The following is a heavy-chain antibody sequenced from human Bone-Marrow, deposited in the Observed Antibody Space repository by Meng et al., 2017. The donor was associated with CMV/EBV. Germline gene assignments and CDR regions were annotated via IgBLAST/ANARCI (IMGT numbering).Heavy chain of an antibody. CDR3: ARDVGVVPAAGFDY. D-gene: IGHD2-2*01. CDR2: ISAYNGNA. V-gene: IGHV1-18*04. J-gene: IGHJ4*02. CDR1: GYTFTSYY. Sequence: ASVKVSCKASGYTFTSYYMHWVRQAPGQGLEWMGWISAYNGNANYAQKLQGRVTMTTDTSTSTAYMELRSLRSDDTAVYYCARDVGVVPAAGFDYWGQGTLVTVSS.